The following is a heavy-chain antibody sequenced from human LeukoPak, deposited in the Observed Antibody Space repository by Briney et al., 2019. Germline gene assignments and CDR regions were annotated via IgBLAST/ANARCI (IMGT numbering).Heavy chain of an antibody. D-gene: IGHD3-22*01. V-gene: IGHV3-11*01. CDR2: ISSSGTTI. Sequence: GGSLLLSSAASGFTFSDNYMSCIRPAPAKGLEWVSYISSSGTTIYYADSVKGRFTISRDNAKNSQYLQMNSLRAEDTAVYYCARANSRLGMDVWGQGTTVTVSS. J-gene: IGHJ6*02. CDR3: ARANSRLGMDV. CDR1: GFTFSDNY.